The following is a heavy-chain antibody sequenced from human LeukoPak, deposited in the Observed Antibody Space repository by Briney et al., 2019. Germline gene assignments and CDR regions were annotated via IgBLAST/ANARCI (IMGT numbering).Heavy chain of an antibody. D-gene: IGHD2-15*01. Sequence: GESLKISRRGSGYSFTSYWIGWVRQMPGKGLEWMGIIFPSDSDTRYSPSFQGQVTISADKSISTAYLQWSSLKASDTAMYYCARLGGGSCYCIDYWGQGTLVTVSS. J-gene: IGHJ4*02. CDR2: IFPSDSDT. V-gene: IGHV5-51*01. CDR3: ARLGGGSCYCIDY. CDR1: GYSFTSYW.